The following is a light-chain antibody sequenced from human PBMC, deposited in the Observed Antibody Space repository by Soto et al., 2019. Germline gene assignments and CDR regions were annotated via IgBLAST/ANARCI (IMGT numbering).Light chain of an antibody. J-gene: IGKJ1*01. CDR2: AAS. Sequence: DIQMTQSPSSLSAAIGDRVTITCRASQTISDFLNWYQHKPGKAPKLLIYAASSLQSGVPSRFSGSGSGTDFTLTISSLQPDDFATYCCQQYNSYLFGQGTKVDIK. CDR3: QQYNSYL. CDR1: QTISDF. V-gene: IGKV1-39*01.